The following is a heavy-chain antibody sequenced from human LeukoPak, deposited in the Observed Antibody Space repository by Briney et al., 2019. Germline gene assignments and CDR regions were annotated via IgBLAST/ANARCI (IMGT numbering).Heavy chain of an antibody. D-gene: IGHD3-3*01. Sequence: GGSLRLSCAGSGFTFSNYWMNWVRQAPGKGPEWVGNIKEDGSETYYVDSVKGRFTISRDNAKNSLYLQMNSLRVEDTAVYYCASLRYLEKWGQGTLDTVSS. CDR3: ASLRYLEK. V-gene: IGHV3-7*01. CDR1: GFTFSNYW. CDR2: IKEDGSET. J-gene: IGHJ4*02.